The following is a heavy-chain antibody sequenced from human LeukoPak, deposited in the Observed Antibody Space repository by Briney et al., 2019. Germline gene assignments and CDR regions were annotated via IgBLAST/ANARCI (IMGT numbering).Heavy chain of an antibody. CDR3: TRDHYYYMDV. CDR2: IRTKPTGGTT. V-gene: IGHV3-49*04. J-gene: IGHJ6*03. CDR1: GFTFSTYT. Sequence: GGSLRLSCAASGFTFSTYTMSWVRQAPGKGLEWVAFIRTKPTGGTTDYAASVKDRFTISRDDSKSIAYLQMNSLKTEDTALYYCTRDHYYYMDVWGKGTTVTVSS.